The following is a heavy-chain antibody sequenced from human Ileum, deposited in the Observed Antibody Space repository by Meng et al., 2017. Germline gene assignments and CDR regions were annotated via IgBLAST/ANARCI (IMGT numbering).Heavy chain of an antibody. Sequence: GGSLRLSCAASGFTFSSYWMSWVRQAPGKGLERVANINQDESEKYYVGSVKGRFTISRDNAKNSLYLQMNSLRDEDTAVYYCVRDDSTGYYYFDYWGQGTLVTVSS. CDR3: VRDDSTGYYYFDY. D-gene: IGHD3-22*01. CDR1: GFTFSSYW. CDR2: INQDESEK. J-gene: IGHJ4*02. V-gene: IGHV3-7*01.